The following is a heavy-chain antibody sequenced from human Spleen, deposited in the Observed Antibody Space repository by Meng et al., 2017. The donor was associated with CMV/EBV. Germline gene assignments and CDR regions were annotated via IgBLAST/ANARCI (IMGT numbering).Heavy chain of an antibody. CDR1: FTFGSYD. Sequence: FTFGSYDMGWVRHTPGKGLEWVSGISGSGHRTDYADSVKGRFTISRDNSKDTVSLQMNRLRAEDTAVYYCAKYPSTGTYYYYYGMDVWGQGTTVTVSS. CDR2: ISGSGHRT. CDR3: AKYPSTGTYYYYYGMDV. J-gene: IGHJ6*02. V-gene: IGHV3-23*01. D-gene: IGHD1/OR15-1a*01.